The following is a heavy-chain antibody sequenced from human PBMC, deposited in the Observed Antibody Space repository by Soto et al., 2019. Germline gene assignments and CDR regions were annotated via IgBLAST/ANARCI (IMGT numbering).Heavy chain of an antibody. V-gene: IGHV4-39*01. J-gene: IGHJ4*02. CDR3: ARPAHRGDSVSH. CDR2: IYYSGST. CDR1: GGSLSNRTYY. D-gene: IGHD4-17*01. Sequence: SETLSLTCTVSGGSLSNRTYYWGWIRQPPGKGLEWVGSIYYSGSTYYNPSLKSRVTISVDTSKSQFSLKLRSVTAADTAVYYCARPAHRGDSVSHWGQGTLVTVSS.